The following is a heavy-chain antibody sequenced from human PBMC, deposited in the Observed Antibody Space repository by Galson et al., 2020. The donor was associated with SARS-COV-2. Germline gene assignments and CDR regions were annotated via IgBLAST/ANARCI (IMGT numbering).Heavy chain of an antibody. D-gene: IGHD1-26*01. CDR2: IFYSGGT. CDR1: GGSISSSSYY. Sequence: ASETLSLTSTVSGGSISSSSYYWGWIRQPPGKGLEWIGNIFYSGGTYYNPSLRSRVTISVDTSKNHFSLKLSSVTAADTAVYYCARLSWGATTYYFDFRGQGTLVTVSS. J-gene: IGHJ4*02. CDR3: ARLSWGATTYYFDF. V-gene: IGHV4-39*02.